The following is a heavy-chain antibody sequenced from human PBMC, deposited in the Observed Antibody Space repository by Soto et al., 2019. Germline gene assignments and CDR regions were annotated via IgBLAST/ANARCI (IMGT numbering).Heavy chain of an antibody. J-gene: IGHJ4*02. V-gene: IGHV4-34*01. Sequence: QVQLQQWGAGLLKPSETLSLTCAVYGGSFSGYYWSWIRQPPGKGLEWIGEIHHSGSTNYNPSLKSPGIPSVDTSQNQFSLKLSTVTAADTAVYYCARHLAAGTLDYWGQGTLVTVSS. D-gene: IGHD6-13*01. CDR1: GGSFSGYY. CDR2: IHHSGST. CDR3: ARHLAAGTLDY.